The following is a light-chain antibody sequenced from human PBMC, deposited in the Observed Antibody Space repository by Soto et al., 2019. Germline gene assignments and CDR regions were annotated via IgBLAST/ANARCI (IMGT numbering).Light chain of an antibody. J-gene: IGKJ1*01. CDR1: QSVSSSY. Sequence: EIVLTQSPGTLSLSPGERATLSCRASQSVSSSYLAWYQQKPGQAPRLLIYGASSRATGIPDRFSGSGSGTDFTLTISRLEPEDFATYYCQQYNSYSPETF. CDR2: GAS. V-gene: IGKV3-20*01. CDR3: QQYNSYSPET.